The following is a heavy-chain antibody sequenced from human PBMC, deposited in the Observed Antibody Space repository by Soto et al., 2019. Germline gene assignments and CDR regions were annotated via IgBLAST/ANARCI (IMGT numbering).Heavy chain of an antibody. CDR2: IYYSGST. D-gene: IGHD6-13*01. J-gene: IGHJ4*02. CDR3: SSSGGAPAVFSY. V-gene: IGHV4-59*01. Sequence: PSETLSLTCTVSGGSISSYYWSWIRQPPGKGLEWIGYIYYSGSTNYNPSLKSRVTISVDTSKTQFSLKLSSVTAADTAVYYWSSSGGAPAVFSYWGQGSLVTVSS. CDR1: GGSISSYY.